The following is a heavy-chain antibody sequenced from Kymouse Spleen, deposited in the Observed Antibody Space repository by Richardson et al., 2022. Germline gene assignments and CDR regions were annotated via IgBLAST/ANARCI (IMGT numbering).Heavy chain of an antibody. V-gene: IGHV4-34*01. CDR1: GGSFSGYY. CDR3: ARSDYGDYPNWFDP. CDR2: INHSGST. J-gene: IGHJ5*02. Sequence: QVQLQQWGAGLLKPSETLSLTCAVYGGSFSGYYWSWIRQPPGKGLEWIGEINHSGSTNYNPSLKSRVTISVDTSKNQFSLKLSSVTAADTAVYYCARSDYGDYPNWFDPWGQGTLVTVSS. D-gene: IGHD4-17*01.